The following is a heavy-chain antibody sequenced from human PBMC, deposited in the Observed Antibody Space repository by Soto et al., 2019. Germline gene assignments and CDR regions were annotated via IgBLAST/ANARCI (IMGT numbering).Heavy chain of an antibody. CDR1: GGTFSSYA. Sequence: SVKVSCKASGGTFSSYAISWVRQAPGQGLEWMGGIIPIFGTANYAQKFQGRVALTADTTTAYMELSSLRSEDTAVYYCARGGRKQAAFDYWGQGTLVTVSS. CDR2: IIPIFGTA. V-gene: IGHV1-69*13. CDR3: ARGGRKQAAFDY. D-gene: IGHD3-16*01. J-gene: IGHJ4*02.